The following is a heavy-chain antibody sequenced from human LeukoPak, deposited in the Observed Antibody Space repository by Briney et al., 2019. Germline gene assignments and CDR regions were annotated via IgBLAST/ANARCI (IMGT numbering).Heavy chain of an antibody. CDR3: ARSSTKYSSSCDY. Sequence: NSSETLSLTCTVSGGSISSYYWSWTRQPAGKGLEWIGRIYTSGSTNCNPSLKSRVTMSVDTSKNQLSLKLSSVTAADTAVYYCARSSTKYSSSCDYWGQGTLVTVSS. D-gene: IGHD6-13*01. V-gene: IGHV4-4*07. J-gene: IGHJ4*02. CDR1: GGSISSYY. CDR2: IYTSGST.